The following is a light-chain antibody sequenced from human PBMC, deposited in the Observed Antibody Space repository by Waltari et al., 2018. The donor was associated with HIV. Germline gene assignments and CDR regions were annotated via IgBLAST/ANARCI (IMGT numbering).Light chain of an antibody. CDR2: KDT. CDR1: ALPKKY. Sequence: SYELTQPPSVSVSLGQMARITCTGEALPKKYASWYQQRPGHFPVLVIYKDTERPSGIPERFSGSSSGTMVTLTISGVQAEDEADYYCYSADNNSTVGVFGGGTRLTVL. J-gene: IGLJ3*02. V-gene: IGLV3-16*01. CDR3: YSADNNSTVGV.